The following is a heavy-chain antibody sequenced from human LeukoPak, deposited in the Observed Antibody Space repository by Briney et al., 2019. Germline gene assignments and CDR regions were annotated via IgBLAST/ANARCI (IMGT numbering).Heavy chain of an antibody. CDR2: IYPGDSDI. Sequence: GESLKISCKGSGYSFTNYWIGWVRQMPGKGLEWMGIIYPGDSDITYSPSSQGQVTISADKSISTAYLQWDSLKASDTAMYYCARHSGVGPYNCFDPWGQGTLVTVSS. V-gene: IGHV5-51*01. J-gene: IGHJ5*02. CDR3: ARHSGVGPYNCFDP. CDR1: GYSFTNYW. D-gene: IGHD7-27*01.